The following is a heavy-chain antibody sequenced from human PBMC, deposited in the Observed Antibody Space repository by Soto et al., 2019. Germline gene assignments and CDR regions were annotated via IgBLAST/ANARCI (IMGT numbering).Heavy chain of an antibody. Sequence: TLSLTCTVSGCSISSGDYYWSWIRQPPGKGLEWIGYIYYSGTTYKKPSLKSRVTISVDRSKNQFSLKLSSVTAADTAVYYCARHFSVDYFDYWGQGALVTVSS. CDR2: IYYSGTT. V-gene: IGHV4-30-4*01. CDR3: ARHFSVDYFDY. CDR1: GCSISSGDYY. J-gene: IGHJ4*02.